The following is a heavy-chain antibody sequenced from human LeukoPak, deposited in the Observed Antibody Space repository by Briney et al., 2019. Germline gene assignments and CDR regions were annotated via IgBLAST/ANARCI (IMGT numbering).Heavy chain of an antibody. CDR3: ARGRPHGNDY. Sequence: GGSLRLSCAASGFTFSSYTMNWVRQAPGKGLEWVSSISSGSNNIYYADSVKGRFTISRDNAKNSLSLQMNSLRVEDTAVYYCARGRPHGNDYWGQGTLVTVSS. CDR1: GFTFSSYT. V-gene: IGHV3-21*01. J-gene: IGHJ4*02. D-gene: IGHD4-23*01. CDR2: ISSGSNNI.